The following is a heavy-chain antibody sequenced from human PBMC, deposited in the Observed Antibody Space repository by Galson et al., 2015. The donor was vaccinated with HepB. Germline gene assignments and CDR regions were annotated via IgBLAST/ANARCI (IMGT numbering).Heavy chain of an antibody. J-gene: IGHJ4*02. CDR1: GIIFSSYA. CDR3: AHGRIQVWLGMDQ. CDR2: ISYDGSNK. V-gene: IGHV3-30*03. Sequence: SLRLSCAASGIIFSSYAMHWARQAPGKGLEWVAVISYDGSNKYYGDSVKGRFTISRDNSKNTLYLQMNSLRAEDTAVYYCAHGRIQVWLGMDQWGQGTLVTVSS. D-gene: IGHD5-18*01.